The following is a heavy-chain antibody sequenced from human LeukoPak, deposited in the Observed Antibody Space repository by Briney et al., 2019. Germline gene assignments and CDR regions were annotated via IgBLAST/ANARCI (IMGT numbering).Heavy chain of an antibody. J-gene: IGHJ4*02. CDR1: GFSFSAYA. Sequence: GGSLRLSCAASGFSFSAYAMTWVRQAPGKGLEWVSGISGSGGTTFYSDSVKGRFTISRDNSKNTLYLQLSSLRAEDTAVYYCAKSTGYSTTGRDFDSWGRGTLVTVSS. CDR2: ISGSGGTT. CDR3: AKSTGYSTTGRDFDS. D-gene: IGHD6-13*01. V-gene: IGHV3-23*01.